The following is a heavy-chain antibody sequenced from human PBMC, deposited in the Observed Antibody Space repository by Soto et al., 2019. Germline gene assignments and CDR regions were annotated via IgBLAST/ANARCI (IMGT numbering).Heavy chain of an antibody. CDR3: ARISSASSGWLHDY. J-gene: IGHJ4*02. D-gene: IGHD6-19*01. V-gene: IGHV1-8*01. CDR2: MNPTSGNT. CDR1: GYTFTSYD. Sequence: ASVKVSCKASGYTFTSYDINWVRQATGQGLEWMGWMNPTSGNTGYAQKFQGRVTMTRNTSISTAYMELSSLRSEDTAVYYCARISSASSGWLHDYWGQGTVVTASS.